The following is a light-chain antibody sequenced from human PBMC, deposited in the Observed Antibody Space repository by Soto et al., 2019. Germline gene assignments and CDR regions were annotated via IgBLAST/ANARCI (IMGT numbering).Light chain of an antibody. V-gene: IGKV3-20*01. CDR3: QQYGTSPRT. Sequence: IVLTQSPGTLSLSPGEGATLSCRASQTISNNYLAWYQHKPGQAPRLLIYAASTRATGIPDRFSGSGSGADFTLTVNRLEPEDFAVYYCQQYGTSPRTFGQGTKVEI. CDR1: QTISNNY. CDR2: AAS. J-gene: IGKJ1*01.